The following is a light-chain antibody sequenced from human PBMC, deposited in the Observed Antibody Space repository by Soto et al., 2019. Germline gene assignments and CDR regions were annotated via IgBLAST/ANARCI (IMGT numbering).Light chain of an antibody. Sequence: EILLTQSPGTLSLSPGERATLSWRASQSVRNSYLAWYQQKPGQAPRLLIYGASGRATGIPDRFSCSGSGTDFTLTICRLEPEDFAVYYFQQYGSSPYTFGQGTKLEI. CDR2: GAS. CDR3: QQYGSSPYT. J-gene: IGKJ2*01. CDR1: QSVRNSY. V-gene: IGKV3-20*01.